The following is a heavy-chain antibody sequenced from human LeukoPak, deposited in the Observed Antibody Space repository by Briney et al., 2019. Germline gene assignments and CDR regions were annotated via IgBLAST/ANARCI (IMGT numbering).Heavy chain of an antibody. V-gene: IGHV1-46*01. J-gene: IGHJ3*02. CDR2: INPSGGST. Sequence: ASVKVSCKASGYIFTSYNIYWVRQAPGQGLEWMGIINPSGGSTSYAQKFQGRVTMTRDMSTSTVYMELSSLRSEDTAVYYCARVRSPPAMVTGDAFDIWGQGTMVIVSS. CDR3: ARVRSPPAMVTGDAFDI. D-gene: IGHD5-18*01. CDR1: GYIFTSYN.